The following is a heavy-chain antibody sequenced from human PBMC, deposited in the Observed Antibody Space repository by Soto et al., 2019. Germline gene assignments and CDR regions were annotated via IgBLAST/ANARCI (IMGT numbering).Heavy chain of an antibody. D-gene: IGHD3-3*01. V-gene: IGHV3-30-3*01. J-gene: IGHJ4*02. CDR2: ISYDGSNK. CDR3: TREKRDLRCLECVYYFDD. Sequence: QVQLVESGGGVVQPGRSLRLSCAASGFTFSSCAMHWVRQAPGKGLAWVALISYDGSNKYYADSVKGRFTISRDNYKNPLYLQMNGLRAEETAVYYCTREKRDLRCLECVYYFDDWGQGTMVPVSS. CDR1: GFTFSSCA.